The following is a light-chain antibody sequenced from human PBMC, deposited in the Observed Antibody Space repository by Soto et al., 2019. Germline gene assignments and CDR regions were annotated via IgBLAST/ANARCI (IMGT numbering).Light chain of an antibody. V-gene: IGKV1-5*01. CDR1: QSISSW. CDR2: DAS. J-gene: IGKJ1*01. CDR3: QQYNDYSRT. Sequence: DPVIITCRASQSISSWLXWYXXKXGXXXKXXXYDASNLESGVPSRFSGSGYGTQFTLTISSLQPDDFATYYCQQYNDYSRTFGQGNKVDIK.